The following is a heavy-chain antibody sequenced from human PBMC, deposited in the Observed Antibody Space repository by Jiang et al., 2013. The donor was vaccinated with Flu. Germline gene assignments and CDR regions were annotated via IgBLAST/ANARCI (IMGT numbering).Heavy chain of an antibody. Sequence: QTLSLTCVISGDSVSSNTTAWNWIRQSPSRGLEWLGRTYYRSKWYNDYALSVKSRITINADTSKNQFSLQLNSVTPEDTAVYYCARGEVLNYYDSSAYYYVTEYSQHWGQGTLVTVSS. CDR2: TYYRSKWYN. CDR3: ARGEVLNYYDSSAYYYVTEYSQH. V-gene: IGHV6-1*01. CDR1: GDSVSSNTTA. J-gene: IGHJ1*01. D-gene: IGHD3-22*01.